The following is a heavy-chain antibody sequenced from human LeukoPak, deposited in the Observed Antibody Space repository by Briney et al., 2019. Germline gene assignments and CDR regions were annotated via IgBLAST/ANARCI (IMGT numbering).Heavy chain of an antibody. CDR2: IYYSGST. CDR1: GGSIASSSNY. D-gene: IGHD6-19*01. Sequence: SETLSLTSTVSGGSIASSSNYWIWIRQPPGKGLEWIGYIYYSGSTNYNPSLKSRVTISVDTSKNQFSLKLSSVTAADTAVYYCAGVGVAGTIDYWGQGTLVTVSS. V-gene: IGHV4-61*01. J-gene: IGHJ4*02. CDR3: AGVGVAGTIDY.